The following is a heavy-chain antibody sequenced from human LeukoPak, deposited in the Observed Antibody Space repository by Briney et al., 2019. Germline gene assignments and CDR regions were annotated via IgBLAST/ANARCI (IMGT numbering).Heavy chain of an antibody. D-gene: IGHD2-2*01. Sequence: QPGGSLRFSCAASGFTFSSYAMSWVRQAPGKGLEWVSAISGSGGSTYYADSVKGRFTISRDNSKNTLYLQMNSLRAEDTAVYYCANGPVPAPLNNWFDPWGQGTLVTVSS. J-gene: IGHJ5*02. V-gene: IGHV3-23*01. CDR3: ANGPVPAPLNNWFDP. CDR1: GFTFSSYA. CDR2: ISGSGGST.